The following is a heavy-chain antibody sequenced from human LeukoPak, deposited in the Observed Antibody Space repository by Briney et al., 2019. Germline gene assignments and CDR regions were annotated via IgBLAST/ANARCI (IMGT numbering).Heavy chain of an antibody. CDR3: ANGIPYYGSGFPFDY. V-gene: IGHV3-23*01. CDR2: ISGSGGST. CDR1: RFTSRSSA. J-gene: IGHJ4*02. D-gene: IGHD3-10*01. Sequence: VGSLRLSCAQSRFTSRSSAMSSVPQTLQGRLWRVSAISGSGGSTYYADSVKGRFTISRDNSKNTLYLQMNSLRAEDTAVYYCANGIPYYGSGFPFDYWGQGTLVTVSS.